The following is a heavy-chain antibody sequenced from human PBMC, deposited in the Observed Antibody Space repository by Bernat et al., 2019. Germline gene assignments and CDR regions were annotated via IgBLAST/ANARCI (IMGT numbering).Heavy chain of an antibody. CDR3: VKDSGIAAAYFDY. D-gene: IGHD6-13*01. Sequence: EVQLVESGGGLVQPGGSLRLSCSASGFTFVSYAMHWVRQAPGKGLEYVSAISSNGGSTYYADSVKGRFTISRDNSKNTLYLQMSSLRAEDTAVYYCVKDSGIAAAYFDYWGQGTLVTVSS. CDR2: ISSNGGST. J-gene: IGHJ4*02. V-gene: IGHV3-64D*06. CDR1: GFTFVSYA.